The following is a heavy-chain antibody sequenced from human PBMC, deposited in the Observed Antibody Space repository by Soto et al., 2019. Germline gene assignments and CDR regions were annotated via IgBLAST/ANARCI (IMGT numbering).Heavy chain of an antibody. J-gene: IGHJ4*02. V-gene: IGHV1-46*01. CDR3: ARDELYRNFDY. D-gene: IGHD4-4*01. CDR1: GYTFINYY. Sequence: GASVKVSCKASGYTFINYYMHWVRQAPGQGLEWMGIINPGGGSTSYAQKFQGRVTMTRDTSTSTVYMELSSLRSEDTAVYYCARDELYRNFDYWGQGTLVTVSS. CDR2: INPGGGST.